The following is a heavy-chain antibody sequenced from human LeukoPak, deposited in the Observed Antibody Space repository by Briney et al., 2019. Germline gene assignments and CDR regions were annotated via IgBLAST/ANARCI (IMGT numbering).Heavy chain of an antibody. Sequence: SETLSLTCTVSGGSISSYYWSWIRQPPGKGLEWIGYIYYSGSTNYNPSLKSRVTISVDTSKNQFSLKLSSVTAADTAVYYCASGGGSGWYQTYYYYMDVWGKGTTVTVSS. CDR3: ASGGGSGWYQTYYYYMDV. D-gene: IGHD6-19*01. J-gene: IGHJ6*03. V-gene: IGHV4-59*01. CDR1: GGSISSYY. CDR2: IYYSGST.